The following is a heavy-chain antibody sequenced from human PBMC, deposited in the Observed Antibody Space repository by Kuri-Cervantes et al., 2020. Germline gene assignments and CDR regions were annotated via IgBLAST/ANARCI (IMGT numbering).Heavy chain of an antibody. J-gene: IGHJ4*02. Sequence: GSLRLSCAVSGYSISSGYYWGWIRQPPGKGLEWIGSIYHSGSTYYNPSLKSRVTISVDTSKNQFSLKLSSVTAADTAVYYCARRDTAMVPFDYWGQGTLVTVSS. CDR3: ARRDTAMVPFDY. D-gene: IGHD5-18*01. V-gene: IGHV4-38-2*01. CDR2: IYHSGST. CDR1: GYSISSGYY.